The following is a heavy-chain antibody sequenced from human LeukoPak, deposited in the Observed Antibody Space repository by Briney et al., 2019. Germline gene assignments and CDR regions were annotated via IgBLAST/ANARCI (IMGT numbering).Heavy chain of an antibody. Sequence: SETLSLTCDVYGGSFSGYYWSWIRQPPGKGLEWIGEINHSGSTNYNPSLKSRVTISVDTSKNQFSLQLNSVTPEDTAVYYCARDRSVAGMSQIYYYYGMDVWGQGTTVTVSS. J-gene: IGHJ6*02. V-gene: IGHV4-34*01. CDR3: ARDRSVAGMSQIYYYYGMDV. CDR1: GGSFSGYY. CDR2: INHSGST. D-gene: IGHD6-19*01.